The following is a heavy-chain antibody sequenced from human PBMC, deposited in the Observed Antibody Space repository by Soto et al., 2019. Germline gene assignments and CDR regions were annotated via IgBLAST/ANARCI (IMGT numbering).Heavy chain of an antibody. V-gene: IGHV2-5*02. CDR1: GFSLSTSGVG. D-gene: IGHD6-6*01. CDR3: SHFEYSSSNY. Sequence: QITLKESGPTLVKPTQTLTLTCTFSGFSLSTSGVGVGWIRQPPGKALEWLALIYWDDDKRYSPYLKSRVTITKDTSKNQVVLTMTNRDPVDTATYYCSHFEYSSSNYWGQGTLVTVSS. J-gene: IGHJ4*02. CDR2: IYWDDDK.